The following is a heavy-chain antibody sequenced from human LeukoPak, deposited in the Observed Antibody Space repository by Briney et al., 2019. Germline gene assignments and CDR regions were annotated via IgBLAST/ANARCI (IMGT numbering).Heavy chain of an antibody. D-gene: IGHD3-22*01. J-gene: IGHJ4*02. CDR3: ATAPYYDRLPIDY. CDR2: FDPEDGET. Sequence: ASVKVSCEVSGYTLTELSMHWVRQAPGKGLEWMGGFDPEDGETIYAQKFQGRVTMTEDTSTDTAYMELSSLRSEDTAVYYCATAPYYDRLPIDYWGQGTLVTVSS. CDR1: GYTLTELS. V-gene: IGHV1-24*01.